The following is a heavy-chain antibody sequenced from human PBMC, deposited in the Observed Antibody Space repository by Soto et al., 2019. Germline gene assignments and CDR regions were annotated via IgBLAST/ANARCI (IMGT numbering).Heavy chain of an antibody. D-gene: IGHD6-13*01. CDR1: GFTVSRNY. V-gene: IGHV3-66*01. Sequence: GGSLRLSCAASGFTVSRNYMSWVRQAPGKGLEWVSIIHSGGSTYYAGSVKGRFTISRDNSKNTLFLQMNSLRVEDTAVYYCASRHTSSWSALDYWGQGTQVTVSS. CDR2: IHSGGST. CDR3: ASRHTSSWSALDY. J-gene: IGHJ4*02.